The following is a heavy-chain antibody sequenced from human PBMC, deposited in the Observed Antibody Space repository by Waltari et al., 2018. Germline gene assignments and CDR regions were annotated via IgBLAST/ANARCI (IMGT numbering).Heavy chain of an antibody. Sequence: QVQLVQSGAEVKKPGASVKVSCTASGYTFTSYDINWLRQATGQGREWMGWMNPNSGNTGYAQKFQGRVTITRNTSISTAYMELSSLRSEDTAVYYCARIRSSSWYYFDYWGQGTLVTVSS. D-gene: IGHD6-13*01. J-gene: IGHJ4*02. CDR1: GYTFTSYD. CDR3: ARIRSSSWYYFDY. CDR2: MNPNSGNT. V-gene: IGHV1-8*03.